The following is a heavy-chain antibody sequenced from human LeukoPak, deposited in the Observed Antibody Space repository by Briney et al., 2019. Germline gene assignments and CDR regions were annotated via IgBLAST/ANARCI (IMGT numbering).Heavy chain of an antibody. D-gene: IGHD5-18*01. Sequence: GASVKVSCKASGGTFSSYAISWVRQAPGQGLEWMGGIIPIFGTANYAQKFQGRVTITADESTSTAYMELSSLRSEDTALYYCAKDGGASGYSYAFDYWGQGTLVTVSS. J-gene: IGHJ4*02. CDR3: AKDGGASGYSYAFDY. CDR2: IIPIFGTA. CDR1: GGTFSSYA. V-gene: IGHV1-69*01.